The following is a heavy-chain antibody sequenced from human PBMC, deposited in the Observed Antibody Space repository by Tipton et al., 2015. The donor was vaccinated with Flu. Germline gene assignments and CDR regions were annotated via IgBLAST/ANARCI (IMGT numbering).Heavy chain of an antibody. J-gene: IGHJ5*02. D-gene: IGHD4-11*01. CDR2: INHSGST. Sequence: TLSLTCAVYGESFSGYYWSWIRQPPGKGLEWIGEINHSGSTHYSSSLKSRVTMSVDSSQNHFSLHLSSVTAADTAVYYCARRDYTNYVSDPKSWFDPWGQGTLVTISS. CDR3: ARRDYTNYVSDPKSWFDP. V-gene: IGHV4-34*01. CDR1: GESFSGYY.